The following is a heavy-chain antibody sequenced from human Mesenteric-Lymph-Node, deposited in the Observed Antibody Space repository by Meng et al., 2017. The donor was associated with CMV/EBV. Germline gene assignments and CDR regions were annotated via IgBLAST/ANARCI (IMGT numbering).Heavy chain of an antibody. V-gene: IGHV3-21*01. Sequence: GESLKISCAASGFTFSTHDMHWVRQAPGKGLEWVSSISSSSSYIYYADSVKGRFTISRDNAKNSLYLQMNSLRAEDTAVYYCARVESSGYYYETYYFDYWGQGTLVTVSS. CDR3: ARVESSGYYYETYYFDY. D-gene: IGHD3-22*01. J-gene: IGHJ4*02. CDR1: GFTFSTHD. CDR2: ISSSSSYI.